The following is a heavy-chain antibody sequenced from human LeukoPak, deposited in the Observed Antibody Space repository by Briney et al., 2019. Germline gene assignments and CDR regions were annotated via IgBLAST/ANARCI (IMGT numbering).Heavy chain of an antibody. D-gene: IGHD6-13*01. J-gene: IGHJ4*02. CDR2: ISGSGGST. CDR3: AKPPQYSSSWFLFDY. Sequence: GGSLRLSCAASGFTFSSYAMSWVRQAPGKGLEWVSAISGSGGSTYYADSVKGRFTISRDNSKNTLYLQMNSLRAGDTAVYYCAKPPQYSSSWFLFDYWGQGTLVTVSS. CDR1: GFTFSSYA. V-gene: IGHV3-23*01.